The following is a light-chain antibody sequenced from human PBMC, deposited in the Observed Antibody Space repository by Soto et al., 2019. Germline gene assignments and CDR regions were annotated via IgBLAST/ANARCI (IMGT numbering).Light chain of an antibody. CDR3: SSYARNRDIL. Sequence: QSALTQPPSASGSPGQSVAISCTGTSSDVGGYSLVSWYQQHPGKAPKLMIYEVSKRPSGVPDRFSGSKSGNTASLTVSGLQAEDEADYYCSSYARNRDILFGGGTKRTVL. J-gene: IGLJ3*02. CDR2: EVS. V-gene: IGLV2-8*01. CDR1: SSDVGGYSL.